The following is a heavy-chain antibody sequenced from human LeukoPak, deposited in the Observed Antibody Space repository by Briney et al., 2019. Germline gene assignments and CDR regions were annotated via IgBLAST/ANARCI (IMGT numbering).Heavy chain of an antibody. CDR2: IYTGGGR. CDR3: AKDLSPNYYDSSGYFGGFQH. D-gene: IGHD3-22*01. Sequence: PGGSLRLSCAASGFTFSSYEMNWVRQAPGKELEWVSVIYTGGGRYYADSVRGRFTISRDNAKNSLYLQMNSLRAEDTALYYCAKDLSPNYYDSSGYFGGFQHWGQGTLVTVSS. J-gene: IGHJ1*01. V-gene: IGHV3-53*05. CDR1: GFTFSSYE.